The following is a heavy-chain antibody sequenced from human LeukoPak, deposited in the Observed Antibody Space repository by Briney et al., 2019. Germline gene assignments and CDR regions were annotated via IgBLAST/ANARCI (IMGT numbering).Heavy chain of an antibody. J-gene: IGHJ4*02. D-gene: IGHD3-10*01. Sequence: SQTLPLTCAISGDSVSSNDAAWNWIRQSPSRGLEWLGRTFYRSKWYYDSAVSVKSRITINPDTSKNQFSLQLNSVTPEDTAVYYCARENTLVRGTGNPFDYWGRGTLVTVSS. CDR2: TFYRSKWYY. CDR3: ARENTLVRGTGNPFDY. CDR1: GDSVSSNDAA. V-gene: IGHV6-1*01.